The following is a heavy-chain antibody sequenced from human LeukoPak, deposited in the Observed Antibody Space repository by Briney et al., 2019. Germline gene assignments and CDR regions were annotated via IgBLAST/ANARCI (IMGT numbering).Heavy chain of an antibody. CDR1: GFTFSSYS. V-gene: IGHV3-48*01. CDR3: ARDRSGSPAQSAFDI. CDR2: ISSSSSTI. D-gene: IGHD1-26*01. Sequence: AGGSLRLSCAVSGFTFSSYSMNWVRQAPGKGLEWVSYISSSSSTIYYADSVKGRFTISRDNAKSSLYLQMSSLRAEDTAVYYCARDRSGSPAQSAFDIWGQGTMVTVSS. J-gene: IGHJ3*02.